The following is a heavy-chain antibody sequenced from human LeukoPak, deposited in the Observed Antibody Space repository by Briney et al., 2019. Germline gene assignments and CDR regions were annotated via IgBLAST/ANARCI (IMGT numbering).Heavy chain of an antibody. D-gene: IGHD5-18*01. CDR3: ARQETVMVEGRHAFDI. V-gene: IGHV4-34*01. Sequence: GSLRLSCAASGFTFSSYAMSWIRQFPGKGLEWIGEINDSGTTNNNPSLKNRVTISVDPSKNQFSLKLRFVTAADTGVYYCARQETVMVEGRHAFDIWGQGTVVTVSS. CDR2: INDSGTT. CDR1: GFTFSSYA. J-gene: IGHJ3*02.